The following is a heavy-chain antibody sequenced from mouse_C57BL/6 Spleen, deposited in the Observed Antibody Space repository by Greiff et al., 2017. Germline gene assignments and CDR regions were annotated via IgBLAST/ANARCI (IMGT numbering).Heavy chain of an antibody. CDR2: ISSGGSYT. CDR3: ARRELDY. Sequence: EVQLVESGGDLVKPGGSLKLSCAASGFTFSSYGMSWVRQTPDKRLEWVATISSGGSYTYYPDSVKGRFTIARDNAKNTLYLQMSSLKAEDTAMYCCARRELDYWGQGTTLTVSS. V-gene: IGHV5-6*01. CDR1: GFTFSSYG. J-gene: IGHJ2*01. D-gene: IGHD4-1*01.